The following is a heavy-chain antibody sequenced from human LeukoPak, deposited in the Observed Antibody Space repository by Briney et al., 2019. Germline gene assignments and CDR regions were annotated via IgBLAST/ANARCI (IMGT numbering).Heavy chain of an antibody. CDR2: ISGSGGST. CDR1: GFTFSSYA. CDR3: AKFNYYDSSGYFPYNWFDP. Sequence: GGSLRLSCAASGFTFSSYAMNWVRQAPGKGLEWVSAISGSGGSTYYADSVKGRFTISRDNSKNTLYLQMNSPRAEDTAVYYCAKFNYYDSSGYFPYNWFDPWGQGTLVTVSS. D-gene: IGHD3-22*01. J-gene: IGHJ5*02. V-gene: IGHV3-23*01.